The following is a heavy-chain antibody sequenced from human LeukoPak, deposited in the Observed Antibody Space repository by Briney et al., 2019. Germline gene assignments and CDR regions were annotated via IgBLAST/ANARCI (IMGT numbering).Heavy chain of an antibody. J-gene: IGHJ6*03. Sequence: SETLSLTCTVSGASIREYYWSWIRQPPGKGLEWVGYLLYSGRTNFSPSLKSRVTMSVDTSKNQFSLKLTSVTAADTAVYYCARGLGRERKVDYGSYHYYYYMDVWGKGTTVTVSS. CDR1: GASIREYY. CDR3: ARGLGRERKVDYGSYHYYYYMDV. CDR2: LLYSGRT. D-gene: IGHD1-1*01. V-gene: IGHV4-59*01.